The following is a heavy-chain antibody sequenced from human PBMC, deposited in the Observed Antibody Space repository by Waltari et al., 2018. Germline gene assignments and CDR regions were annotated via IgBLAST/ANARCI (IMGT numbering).Heavy chain of an antibody. D-gene: IGHD2-15*01. CDR3: AIPVVTPVGHDYFDY. V-gene: IGHV1-69*01. Sequence: QVQLVQSGAEVKKPGSSVKVSCKASGGTFSSYALSWVRQAPGPGLEWMGGSSPIFGTANYAQKVQGRDTITADESTSTAYMELSSLRSEDTAVYYCAIPVVTPVGHDYFDYWGQGTLVTVSS. CDR1: GGTFSSYA. CDR2: SSPIFGTA. J-gene: IGHJ4*02.